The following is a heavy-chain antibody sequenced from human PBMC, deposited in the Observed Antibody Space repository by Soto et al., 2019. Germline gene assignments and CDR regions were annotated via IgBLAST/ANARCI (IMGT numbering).Heavy chain of an antibody. CDR3: ASALPLHLGELSSHDAFDI. CDR1: GYTFTGYY. V-gene: IGHV1-2*04. Sequence: ASVKVSCKASGYTFTGYYMHWVRQAPGQGLEWMGWINPNSGGTNYAQKFQGWVTMTRDTSISTAYMELSRLRSDDTAVYYCASALPLHLGELSSHDAFDIWGQGTMVT. D-gene: IGHD3-16*02. J-gene: IGHJ3*02. CDR2: INPNSGGT.